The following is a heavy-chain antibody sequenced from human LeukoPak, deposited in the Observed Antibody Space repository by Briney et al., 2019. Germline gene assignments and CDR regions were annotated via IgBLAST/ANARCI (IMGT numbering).Heavy chain of an antibody. CDR1: GFTLSNFW. Sequence: GGSLRLSCAVSGFTLSNFWMHWVRQAPGKGLVWVSYLNTNGIHTFSADSVKGRFTVSRDGARNMFYLQMDSLRVEDTAVYYCARGGPRASLDFWGQGTVVTVSS. CDR3: ARGGPRASLDF. CDR2: LNTNGIHT. V-gene: IGHV3-74*01. J-gene: IGHJ4*02. D-gene: IGHD2-15*01.